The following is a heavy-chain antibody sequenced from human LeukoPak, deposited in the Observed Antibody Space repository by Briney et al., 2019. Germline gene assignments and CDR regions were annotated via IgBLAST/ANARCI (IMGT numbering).Heavy chain of an antibody. Sequence: GGSLRLSCAASGFTFSSYSMNWVRQAPGKGLEWVSSISSSSSYIYYADSVKGRFTISRDNAKNSLYLQMNSLRAEDTAVYYCARDRPAAKLDLWTHDAFDIWGQGTMVTVSS. V-gene: IGHV3-21*01. CDR1: GFTFSSYS. CDR3: ARDRPAAKLDLWTHDAFDI. J-gene: IGHJ3*02. CDR2: ISSSSSYI. D-gene: IGHD2-2*01.